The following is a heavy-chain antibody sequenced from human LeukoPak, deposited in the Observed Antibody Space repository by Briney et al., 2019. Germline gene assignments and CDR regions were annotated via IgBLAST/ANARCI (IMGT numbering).Heavy chain of an antibody. CDR2: ISGYNGNT. Sequence: ASVNVSCKASGYTFTTYGISWVRQAPGQGLEWMGWISGYNGNTNYAQKFQGRVTMTTDTSTTTAYMELRSLRSDDTAVYYCARLLLGSESRGFEYWGQGTLVTVSS. CDR3: ARLLLGSESRGFEY. V-gene: IGHV1-18*01. D-gene: IGHD3-10*01. J-gene: IGHJ4*02. CDR1: GYTFTTYG.